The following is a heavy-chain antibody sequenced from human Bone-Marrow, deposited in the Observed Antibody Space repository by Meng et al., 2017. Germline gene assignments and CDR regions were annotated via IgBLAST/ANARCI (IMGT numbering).Heavy chain of an antibody. Sequence: GESLKISCAASGFTFSSYAMSWVRQAPGKGLEWVSAISGSGGSTYYADSVKGRFTISRDNSKNTLYLQMNSLRAEDTAVYYCARDNTDSSSWYWGRGPNNWFDPWGHGTQVTGSS. CDR2: ISGSGGST. J-gene: IGHJ5*02. V-gene: IGHV3-23*01. CDR1: GFTFSSYA. D-gene: IGHD6-13*01. CDR3: ARDNTDSSSWYWGRGPNNWFDP.